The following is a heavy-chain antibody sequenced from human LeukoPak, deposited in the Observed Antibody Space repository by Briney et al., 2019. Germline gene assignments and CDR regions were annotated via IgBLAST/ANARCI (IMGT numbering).Heavy chain of an antibody. Sequence: GGSLRLSCAASGFTFSSYWMSWVRQAPGKGLEWVANIKQDGSEKYYVDSVKGRFTISRDNAKNSLYLQMNSLRAEDTAVYYCAKDSLRTGPYCSSTSCQPPHDFQHWGQGTLVTVSS. D-gene: IGHD2-2*01. CDR1: GFTFSSYW. J-gene: IGHJ1*01. V-gene: IGHV3-7*03. CDR3: AKDSLRTGPYCSSTSCQPPHDFQH. CDR2: IKQDGSEK.